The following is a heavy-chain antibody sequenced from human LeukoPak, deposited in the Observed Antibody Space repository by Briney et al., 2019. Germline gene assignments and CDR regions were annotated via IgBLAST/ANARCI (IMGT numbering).Heavy chain of an antibody. CDR2: INPSGGSA. CDR1: GYTFTSYY. CDR3: ARRGYSYGSSYGFDY. V-gene: IGHV1-46*01. D-gene: IGHD5-18*01. Sequence: ASVKVSCKASGYTFTSYYMHWVRQAPGQGLEWMGIINPSGGSATYAQKFQDRVTMTRDTSTSTLYMELSSLRSEDTAMYYCARRGYSYGSSYGFDYWGQGTLVTVSS. J-gene: IGHJ4*02.